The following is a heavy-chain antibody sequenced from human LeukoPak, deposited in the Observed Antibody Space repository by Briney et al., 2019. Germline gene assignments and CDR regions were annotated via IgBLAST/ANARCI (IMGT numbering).Heavy chain of an antibody. J-gene: IGHJ4*02. CDR3: ARRRKASGNDY. D-gene: IGHD6-19*01. V-gene: IGHV5-51*01. Sequence: GESLQISCQGSGYSFTSYWIGWVRQMPGKGLEWMGIIYPGDSDTRYSPSFQGQVTISADKSIRTAYLQWSSLKASDTAMYYCARRRKASGNDYWGQGTLVTVSS. CDR2: IYPGDSDT. CDR1: GYSFTSYW.